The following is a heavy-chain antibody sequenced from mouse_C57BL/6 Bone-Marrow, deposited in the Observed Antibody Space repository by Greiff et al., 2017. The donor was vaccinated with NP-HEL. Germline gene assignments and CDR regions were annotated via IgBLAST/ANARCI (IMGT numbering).Heavy chain of an antibody. J-gene: IGHJ2*01. CDR1: GYTFTSYG. Sequence: VQLQQSGAELARPGASVKLSCKASGYTFTSYGISWVKQRPGQGLEWIGEIYPRSGNTYYNEKFKGKATLTADKSSSTAYMELRSLTSEDSAVYFCARDRHYYGISRSFLYYFDYWGQGTTLTVSS. V-gene: IGHV1-81*01. CDR2: IYPRSGNT. D-gene: IGHD1-1*01. CDR3: ARDRHYYGISRSFLYYFDY.